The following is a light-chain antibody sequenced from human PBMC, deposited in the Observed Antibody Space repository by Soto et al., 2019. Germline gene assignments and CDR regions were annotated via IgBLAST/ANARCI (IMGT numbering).Light chain of an antibody. CDR2: DVS. J-gene: IGLJ2*01. CDR1: SSDVGGYNY. CDR3: SSYTSSSPL. Sequence: QSVLTQPASVSGSPGQSITISCTGTSSDVGGYNYVSWYQQHPGKAPKLMIYDVSNRPSGVSNRFSGSKSGNTASLTISGLQAEDEADYYCSSYTSSSPLFGGGTKLTVL. V-gene: IGLV2-14*01.